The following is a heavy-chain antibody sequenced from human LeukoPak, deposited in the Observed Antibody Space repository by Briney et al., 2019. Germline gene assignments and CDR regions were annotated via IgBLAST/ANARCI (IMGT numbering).Heavy chain of an antibody. Sequence: SGPTLVKPTQTLTLTCTFSGHPLSTGGVGVGWVRQPPGKALEWLALIYSNDDERYSPSLKSRLTITKDTSKNQVVLTVTNMDPVDTGTYYCAHRRRSGDYFDFWGQGTLVTVSS. J-gene: IGHJ4*02. V-gene: IGHV2-5*01. D-gene: IGHD3-10*01. CDR3: AHRRRSGDYFDF. CDR2: IYSNDDE. CDR1: GHPLSTGGVG.